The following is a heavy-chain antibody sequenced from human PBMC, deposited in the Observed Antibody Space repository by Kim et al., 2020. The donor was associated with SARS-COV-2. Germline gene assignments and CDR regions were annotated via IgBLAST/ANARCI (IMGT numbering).Heavy chain of an antibody. CDR1: GGSISSYY. V-gene: IGHV4-59*08. J-gene: IGHJ4*02. D-gene: IGHD3-22*01. Sequence: SETLSLTCTVSGGSISSYYWSWIRQPPGKGLEWIGYIYYSGSTNYNPSLKSRVTISVDTSKNQFSLKLSSVTAADTAVYYCARRGDDYYDSSGYYYYFDYWGQGTLVTVSS. CDR2: IYYSGST. CDR3: ARRGDDYYDSSGYYYYFDY.